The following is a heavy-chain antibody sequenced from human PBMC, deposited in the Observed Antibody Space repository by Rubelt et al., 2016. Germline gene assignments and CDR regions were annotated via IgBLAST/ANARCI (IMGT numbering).Heavy chain of an antibody. Sequence: QVQLVQSGAEVKKPGSSVKVSCKASGGTFSSYAISWVRQAPGQGLEWMGGIIPIFGTANYAQKFQVRVTITADEPTGTGYIELSSLKSEGTAVSYYAKARNWNYGVDIWGPGKMFTVSS. V-gene: IGHV1-69*01. CDR2: IIPIFGTA. CDR3: AKARNWNYGVDI. CDR1: GGTFSSYA. D-gene: IGHD1-7*01. J-gene: IGHJ3*02.